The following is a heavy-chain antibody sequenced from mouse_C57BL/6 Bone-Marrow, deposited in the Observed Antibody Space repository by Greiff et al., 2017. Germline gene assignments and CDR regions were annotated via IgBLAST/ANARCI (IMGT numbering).Heavy chain of an antibody. J-gene: IGHJ3*01. Sequence: VQLKESGPGLVKPSQSLSLTCSVTGYSITSGYYWNWIRQFPGNKLEWMGYISYDGSNNYNPSLKNRISITRDTSKNQFFLKLNSVTTEDTATYYCARGAAQAPWFAYWGQGTLVTVSA. CDR3: ARGAAQAPWFAY. V-gene: IGHV3-6*01. CDR2: ISYDGSN. D-gene: IGHD3-2*02. CDR1: GYSITSGYY.